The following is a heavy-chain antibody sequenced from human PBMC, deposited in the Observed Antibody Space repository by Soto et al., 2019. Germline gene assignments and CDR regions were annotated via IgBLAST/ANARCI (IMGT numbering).Heavy chain of an antibody. D-gene: IGHD5-18*01. Sequence: GGSLRLSCAASGFTFSSYSMNWVRQAPGKGLEWVSSISSSSYIYYADSVKGRFTISRDNAKNSLYLQMNSLRAEDTAVYYCARGRPPRYSYGFSDYWGQGTLVTVSS. CDR2: ISSSSYI. V-gene: IGHV3-21*01. J-gene: IGHJ4*02. CDR1: GFTFSSYS. CDR3: ARGRPPRYSYGFSDY.